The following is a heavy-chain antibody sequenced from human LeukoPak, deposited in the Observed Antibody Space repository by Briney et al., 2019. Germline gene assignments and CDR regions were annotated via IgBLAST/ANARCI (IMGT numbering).Heavy chain of an antibody. J-gene: IGHJ4*02. CDR2: IKQDGSEK. D-gene: IGHD5-18*01. V-gene: IGHV3-7*01. Sequence: GGSLRLSCAASGLTFSSYWMSWVRQAPGKGLEWVANIKQDGSEKYYADSVKGRFTISRDNAKNSLYLQMNSLRAEDTAVYYCARDRWRYSYGLDYWGQGTLVTVSS. CDR3: ARDRWRYSYGLDY. CDR1: GLTFSSYW.